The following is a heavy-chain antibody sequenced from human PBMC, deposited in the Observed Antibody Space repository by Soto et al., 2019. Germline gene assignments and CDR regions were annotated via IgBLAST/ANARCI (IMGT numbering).Heavy chain of an antibody. CDR1: GYSFTTFG. V-gene: IGHV1-3*01. J-gene: IGHJ4*02. CDR3: ARSSVPPDGISTSCYSVDY. Sequence: QVQLVQSGAEVKKPGASVKLSCKASGYSFTTFGIHWVRQAPGQMLEWMGWTNAGNGNTRSSQRFQGRITIARDTSANTFYMELRDLKSEDTSVYYCARSSVPPDGISTSCYSVDYWGQGTLVTVSS. D-gene: IGHD2-2*01. CDR2: TNAGNGNT.